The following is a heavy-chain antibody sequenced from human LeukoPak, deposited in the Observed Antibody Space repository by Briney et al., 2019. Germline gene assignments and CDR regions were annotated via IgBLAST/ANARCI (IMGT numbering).Heavy chain of an antibody. CDR2: ISSSGSTI. Sequence: GGSLRLSCAASGFTFSDYYMSWIRQAPGKGLEWASYISSSGSTIYYADSVKARFTISRDNAKNSLYLRMNSLRAEDTAVYYCARDLEAVAGYFDYWGQGTLVTVSS. J-gene: IGHJ4*02. V-gene: IGHV3-11*01. CDR3: ARDLEAVAGYFDY. CDR1: GFTFSDYY. D-gene: IGHD6-19*01.